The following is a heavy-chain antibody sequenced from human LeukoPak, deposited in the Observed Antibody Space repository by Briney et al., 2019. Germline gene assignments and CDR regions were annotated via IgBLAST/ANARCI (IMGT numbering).Heavy chain of an antibody. V-gene: IGHV3-23*01. CDR2: ISGSGGST. D-gene: IGHD6-19*01. CDR1: GFTFSSYA. Sequence: GGSLRLSCAASGFTFSSYAMSWVRQAPGKGLEWVSAISGSGGSTYYADSVKGRFPFSRDSSENTPYLQMNRLRPEDPAVYYFAKDLWSGWYSDYWGQGTLVTVSS. J-gene: IGHJ4*02. CDR3: AKDLWSGWYSDY.